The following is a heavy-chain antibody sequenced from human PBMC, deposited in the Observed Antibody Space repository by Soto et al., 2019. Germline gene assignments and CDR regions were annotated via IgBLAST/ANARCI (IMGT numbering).Heavy chain of an antibody. V-gene: IGHV4-59*01. Sequence: SETLSLTCTVSGDSISNYYWSWIRQAPGKGLEWIGFIYHSGNTNYNPSLKSRVTMSVDTSKSQFSLKLNSVTAADTTVYYCARDQGIASSGPFDYWGPGTLVTVSS. J-gene: IGHJ4*02. CDR3: ARDQGIASSGPFDY. CDR2: IYHSGNT. D-gene: IGHD6-13*01. CDR1: GDSISNYY.